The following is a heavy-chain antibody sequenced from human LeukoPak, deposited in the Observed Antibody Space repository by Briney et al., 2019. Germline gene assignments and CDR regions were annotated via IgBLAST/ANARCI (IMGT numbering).Heavy chain of an antibody. Sequence: GGSLRLSCAASGFTFSSHALSWVRQAPGKGLEWVSSLSGSGYNTYYADSVKGRFTISRDNSKNTVYLQMNSLRAEDTAVYYCAKLTSASGAYGVDVWGQGTTVTVSS. CDR3: AKLTSASGAYGVDV. J-gene: IGHJ6*02. V-gene: IGHV3-23*01. D-gene: IGHD3-10*01. CDR1: GFTFSSHA. CDR2: LSGSGYNT.